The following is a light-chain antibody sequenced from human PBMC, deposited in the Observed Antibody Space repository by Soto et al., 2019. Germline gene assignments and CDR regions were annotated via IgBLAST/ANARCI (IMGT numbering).Light chain of an antibody. J-gene: IGKJ3*01. CDR1: QSIDPS. V-gene: IGKV1-27*01. CDR3: QEHYCGLPGA. CDR2: SAS. Sequence: DIQMTQSPSSLSASVGDRVTITCRASQSIDPSLAWYQQKPGKVPTLLIYSASTLQSGGPPRFSGSGSGTDFTPTITTLQPEDVATFYCQEHYCGLPGAFGPGTKVDV.